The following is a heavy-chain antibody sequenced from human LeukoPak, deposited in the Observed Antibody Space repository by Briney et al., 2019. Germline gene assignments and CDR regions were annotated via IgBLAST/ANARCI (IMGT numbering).Heavy chain of an antibody. CDR3: ARGCDLGKDY. V-gene: IGHV4-59*02. J-gene: IGHJ4*02. Sequence: SETLSLTCTVSGASVNSFYWNWIRQPPGKGLEWIGYIYYSGSPNYNPSLKSRVTMSIDTSKNQFSLKLNSVTAADPAVSFRARGCDLGKDYWGKGTLVTVSS. D-gene: IGHD3-16*01. CDR2: IYYSGSP. CDR1: GASVNSFY.